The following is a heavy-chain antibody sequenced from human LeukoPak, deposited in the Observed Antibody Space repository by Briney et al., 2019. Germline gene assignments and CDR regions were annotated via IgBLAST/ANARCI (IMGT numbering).Heavy chain of an antibody. V-gene: IGHV4-39*01. CDR1: GGSISTNNYY. Sequence: PSETLSLTCTVSGGSISTNNYYWGWIRPPPGKGLEYIGSFYYSGSTYSNPSLTSRVTISVDTSKNQFSLKLSSVTAADTVVYYCARLRRYSYGYVDYWGQGTLVTVSS. D-gene: IGHD5-18*01. J-gene: IGHJ4*02. CDR3: ARLRRYSYGYVDY. CDR2: FYYSGST.